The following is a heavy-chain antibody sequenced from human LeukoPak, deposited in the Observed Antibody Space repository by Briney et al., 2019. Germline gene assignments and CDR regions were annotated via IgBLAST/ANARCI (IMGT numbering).Heavy chain of an antibody. J-gene: IGHJ4*02. Sequence: GGSLRLSCAASGFTFSSYWMSWVRQAPGKGLEWVANIKQDGSEKYYVDSVKGRFTISRDNAKNSLYLQMNSLRAEDTAVYYCAKPPQYCSGGSCYSGYFDYWGQGTLVTVSS. CDR2: IKQDGSEK. CDR1: GFTFSSYW. V-gene: IGHV3-7*03. CDR3: AKPPQYCSGGSCYSGYFDY. D-gene: IGHD2-15*01.